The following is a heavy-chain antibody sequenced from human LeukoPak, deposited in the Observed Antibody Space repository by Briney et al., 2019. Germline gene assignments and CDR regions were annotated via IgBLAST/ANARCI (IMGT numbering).Heavy chain of an antibody. J-gene: IGHJ4*02. V-gene: IGHV3-30*03. CDR1: GFTFSSYG. CDR3: ALDSSGYGFDY. CDR2: ISYDGSNK. D-gene: IGHD3-22*01. Sequence: PGGSLRLSCAASGFTFSSYGMHWVRQAPGKGLEWVAVISYDGSNKYYADSVKGRFTISRDNSKNTRYLQMNSLRAEDTAVYYCALDSSGYGFDYWGQGTLVTVSS.